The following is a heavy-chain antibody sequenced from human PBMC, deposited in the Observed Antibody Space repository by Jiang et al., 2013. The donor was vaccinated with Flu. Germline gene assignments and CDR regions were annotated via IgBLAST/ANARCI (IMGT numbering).Heavy chain of an antibody. CDR1: GFTFSDYS. CDR3: AREAHDYSHFDY. CDR2: ISSSSSYI. Sequence: GLVKPGGSLRLSCAASGFTFSDYSMNWVRQAPGKGLEWVSSISSSSSYIYYADSVKGRFTISRDNAKNSLYLQMNSLRAEDTAVYYCAREAHDYSHFDYWGQGTLVTVSS. V-gene: IGHV3-21*01. J-gene: IGHJ4*02. D-gene: IGHD3-16*01.